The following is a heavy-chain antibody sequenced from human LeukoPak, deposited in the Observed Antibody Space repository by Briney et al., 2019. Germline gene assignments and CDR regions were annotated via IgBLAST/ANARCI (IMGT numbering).Heavy chain of an antibody. V-gene: IGHV1-8*03. CDR2: MNPNSGNT. CDR1: GYTFTSYD. Sequence: ASVKVSRKASGYTFTSYDINWVRQATGQGLEWMGWMNPNSGNTGYAQKFQGRVTITRNTSISTAYMELSSLRSEDTAVYYCARDGDYGGNPRNYYGMDVWGQGTTVTVSS. J-gene: IGHJ6*02. D-gene: IGHD4-23*01. CDR3: ARDGDYGGNPRNYYGMDV.